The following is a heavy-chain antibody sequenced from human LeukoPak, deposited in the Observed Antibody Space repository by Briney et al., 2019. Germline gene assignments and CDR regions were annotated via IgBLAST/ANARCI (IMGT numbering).Heavy chain of an antibody. CDR2: IWYDGSNK. J-gene: IGHJ4*02. CDR1: GLTFSSYG. D-gene: IGHD3-9*01. Sequence: PGGSLRLSCAASGLTFSSYGMHWVRQAPGKGLEWVAVIWYDGSNKYYADSVKGRFTISRDNSKNTLYLQMNSLRAEDTAVYYCARDGGNYDILTGYYLFDYWGQGTLVTVSS. CDR3: ARDGGNYDILTGYYLFDY. V-gene: IGHV3-33*01.